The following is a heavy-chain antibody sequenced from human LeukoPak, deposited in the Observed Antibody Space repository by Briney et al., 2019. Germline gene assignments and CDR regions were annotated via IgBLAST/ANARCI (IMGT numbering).Heavy chain of an antibody. J-gene: IGHJ4*02. CDR2: IKSKTDGGTT. D-gene: IGHD6-19*01. Sequence: PGGSLRLSCVASGITFSIYSMNWVRQAPGKGLEWVGRIKSKTDGGTTDYAAPVKGRFTISRDDSKNTLYLQMNSLKTEDTAVYYCTTPVGPQGIAVAGTASSGYWGQGTLVTVSS. V-gene: IGHV3-15*01. CDR1: GITFSIYS. CDR3: TTPVGPQGIAVAGTASSGY.